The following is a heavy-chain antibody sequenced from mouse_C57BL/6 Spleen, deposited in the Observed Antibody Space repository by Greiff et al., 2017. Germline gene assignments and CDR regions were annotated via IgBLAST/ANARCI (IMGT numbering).Heavy chain of an antibody. D-gene: IGHD4-1*01. V-gene: IGHV1-20*01. CDR3: AVGFSRDAMDY. Sequence: EVQLQQSGPELVKPGASVKISCKASGYSFTGYFMNWVMQSHGKSLEWIGRINPYNGDTFYNQKFKGKATLTVDKSSSTAHMELRSLTSEDSAVYYCAVGFSRDAMDYWGQGTSVTVSS. CDR2: INPYNGDT. J-gene: IGHJ4*01. CDR1: GYSFTGYF.